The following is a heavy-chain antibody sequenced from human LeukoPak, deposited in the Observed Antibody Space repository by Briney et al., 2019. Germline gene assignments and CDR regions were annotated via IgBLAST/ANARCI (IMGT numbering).Heavy chain of an antibody. D-gene: IGHD3-10*01. V-gene: IGHV4-34*01. CDR3: ARGAMVRGVITLSYYGMDV. Sequence: PSETLSLTCTVSGGSISSYFWSWIRQPPGKGLEWIGEINHSGSTNYNPSLKSRVTISVDTSKNQFSLKLSSVTAADTAVYYCARGAMVRGVITLSYYGMDVWGQGTTVTVS. CDR1: GGSISSYF. J-gene: IGHJ6*02. CDR2: INHSGST.